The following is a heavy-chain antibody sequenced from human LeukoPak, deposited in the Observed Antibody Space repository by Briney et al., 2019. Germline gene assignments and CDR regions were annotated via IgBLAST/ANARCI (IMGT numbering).Heavy chain of an antibody. J-gene: IGHJ4*02. CDR2: ISSSSSYT. D-gene: IGHD4-17*01. CDR1: GFNFSDYY. Sequence: GGSLRLFCAASGFNFSDYYMSWIRQAPGKGLEWVSYISSSSSYTNYADSVKGRFTISRDNAKNSLSLQMNGLRAEDTAVYYCARARGMDDYGDFRIKWGQGTLVTVSS. CDR3: ARARGMDDYGDFRIK. V-gene: IGHV3-11*06.